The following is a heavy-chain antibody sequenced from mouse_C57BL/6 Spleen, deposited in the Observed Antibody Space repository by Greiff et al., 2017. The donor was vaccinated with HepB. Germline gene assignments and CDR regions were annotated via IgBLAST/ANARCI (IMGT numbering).Heavy chain of an antibody. J-gene: IGHJ4*01. CDR2: IDPENGDT. CDR1: GFNIKDDY. V-gene: IGHV14-4*01. CDR3: TTLSPYAMDY. Sequence: EVQLVESGAELVRPGASVKLSCTASGFNIKDDYMHWVKQRPEQGLEWIGWIDPENGDTEYASKFQGKATITADTSSNTAYLQLSSLTSEDTAVYYCTTLSPYAMDYWGQGTSVTVSS.